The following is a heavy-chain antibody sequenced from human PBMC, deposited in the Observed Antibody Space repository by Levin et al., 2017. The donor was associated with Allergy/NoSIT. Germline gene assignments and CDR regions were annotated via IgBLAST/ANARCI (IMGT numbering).Heavy chain of an antibody. CDR2: IYSGGST. V-gene: IGHV3-53*01. D-gene: IGHD3-10*01. CDR3: ARIGSGSYYYDYYYMDV. CDR1: GFTVSSNY. J-gene: IGHJ6*03. Sequence: GGSLRLSCAASGFTVSSNYMSWVRQAPGKGLEWVSVIYSGGSTYYADSVKGRFTISRDNSKNTLYLQMNSLRAEDTAVYYCARIGSGSYYYDYYYMDVWGKGTTVTVSS.